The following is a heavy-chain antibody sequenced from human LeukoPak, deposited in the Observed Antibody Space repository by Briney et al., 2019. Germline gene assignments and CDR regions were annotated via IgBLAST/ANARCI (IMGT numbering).Heavy chain of an antibody. V-gene: IGHV3-30*02. CDR1: GFTFSSYG. CDR2: IRYDGSNK. Sequence: GGSLRLSCAASGFTFSSYGMHRVRQAPGKGLEWVAFIRYDGSNKYYADSVKGRFTISRDNSKNTLYLQMNSLRAEDTAVYYCARDSLVRGSHYYYYYYMDVWGKGTTVTVSS. J-gene: IGHJ6*03. CDR3: ARDSLVRGSHYYYYYYMDV. D-gene: IGHD3-10*01.